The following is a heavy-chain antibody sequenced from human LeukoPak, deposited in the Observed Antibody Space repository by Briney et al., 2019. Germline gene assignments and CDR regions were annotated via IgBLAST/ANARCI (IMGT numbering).Heavy chain of an antibody. CDR1: GGSISSYY. Sequence: SETLSLTCTVSGGSISSYYWSWIRQPPGKGLEWIGYIYYSGSTNYNPSLKSRVTISVDTSKNQFSLKLSSVTAADTAVYYCARDLHDSCLDVWGKGTTVTVSS. D-gene: IGHD3-3*01. J-gene: IGHJ6*04. V-gene: IGHV4-59*01. CDR2: IYYSGST. CDR3: ARDLHDSCLDV.